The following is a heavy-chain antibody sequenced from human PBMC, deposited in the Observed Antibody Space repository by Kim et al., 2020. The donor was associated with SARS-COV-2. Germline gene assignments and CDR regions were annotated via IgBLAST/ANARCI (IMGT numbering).Heavy chain of an antibody. J-gene: IGHJ6*02. V-gene: IGHV3-74*01. CDR1: GFTIRSYW. Sequence: GGSLRLSCAASGFTIRSYWINWVRQAPGKGLVWVSRIGDDGISTHYADSVKGRFTVSRDNDDNTVYLQMNSLRADDTAVYYCARGMFKTGFDVWGQGTTVTVSS. CDR2: IGDDGIST. D-gene: IGHD3-10*02. CDR3: ARGMFKTGFDV.